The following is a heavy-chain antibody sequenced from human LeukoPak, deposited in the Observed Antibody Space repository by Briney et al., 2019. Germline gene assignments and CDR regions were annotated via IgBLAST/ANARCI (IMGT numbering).Heavy chain of an antibody. CDR2: IIPIFGIA. V-gene: IGHV1-69*04. D-gene: IGHD2-15*01. J-gene: IGHJ6*02. Sequence: ASVKVSCKASGGTFSSYAISWVRQAPGQGLEWMGRIIPIFGIANYAQKFQGRVTITADKSMSTAYTELSSLRSEDTAVYYCARDQKGWPHYYGMDVWGQGTTVTVSS. CDR3: ARDQKGWPHYYGMDV. CDR1: GGTFSSYA.